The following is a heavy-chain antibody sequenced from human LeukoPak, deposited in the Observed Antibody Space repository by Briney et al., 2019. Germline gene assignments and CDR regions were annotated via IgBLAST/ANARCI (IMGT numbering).Heavy chain of an antibody. CDR3: APSGSYRSTDYYFDY. CDR2: FNPNSGDT. J-gene: IGHJ4*02. D-gene: IGHD1-26*01. CDR1: GYTFTGYY. Sequence: ASVKVSCKASGYTFTGYYMQWVRQAPGQGLEWMAWFNPNSGDTKYAQKFQGRVTMTRDTSIRTAYMELSRLRSDDSAVYYCAPSGSYRSTDYYFDYWGQGTLVTVSS. V-gene: IGHV1-2*02.